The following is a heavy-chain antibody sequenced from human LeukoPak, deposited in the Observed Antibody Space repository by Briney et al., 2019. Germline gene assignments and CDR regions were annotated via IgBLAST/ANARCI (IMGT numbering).Heavy chain of an antibody. J-gene: IGHJ4*02. CDR1: GGTFSSYA. CDR2: IIPVFGTT. Sequence: ASVKVSCKASGGTFSSYAVSWVRLTPGQGLEWLGGIIPVFGTTTYAQKFQAKVMMTADKSTNTAYLEISSLTSDDTAVYYCARCSPGDSGNFYAVLQYWGQGTQVTVST. D-gene: IGHD4-23*01. V-gene: IGHV1-69*06. CDR3: ARCSPGDSGNFYAVLQY.